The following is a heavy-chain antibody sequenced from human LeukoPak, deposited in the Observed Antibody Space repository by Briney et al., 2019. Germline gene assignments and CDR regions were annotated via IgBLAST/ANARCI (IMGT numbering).Heavy chain of an antibody. J-gene: IGHJ4*02. D-gene: IGHD5-18*01. Sequence: PSETLSLTCTVSGGSISSYYWGWIRQPPGKGLEWIGYIYYSGSTNYNPSLKSRVTISVDTSKNQFSLKLSSVTAADTAVYYCATAGMVDTAMVIVDYWGQGTLVTVSS. CDR2: IYYSGST. CDR3: ATAGMVDTAMVIVDY. CDR1: GGSISSYY. V-gene: IGHV4-59*12.